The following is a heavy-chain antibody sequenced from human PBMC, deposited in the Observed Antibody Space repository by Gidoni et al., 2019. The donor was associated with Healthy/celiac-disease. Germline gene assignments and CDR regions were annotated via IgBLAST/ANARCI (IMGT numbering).Heavy chain of an antibody. CDR1: GGSISSYY. CDR3: ARHVTTHYYYYGMDV. J-gene: IGHJ6*02. D-gene: IGHD4-4*01. V-gene: IGHV4-59*01. CDR2: IYYSGSI. Sequence: QVQLQESGPGLVKPSETLSLTCTVSGGSISSYYWSWIRQPPGKGLEWIGYIYYSGSINYNPSLKSRVTISVDTSKNQFSLKLSSVTAADTAVYYCARHVTTHYYYYGMDVWGQGTTVTVSS.